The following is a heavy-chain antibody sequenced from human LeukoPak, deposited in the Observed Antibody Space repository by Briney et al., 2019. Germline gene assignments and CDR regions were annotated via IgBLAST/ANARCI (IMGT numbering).Heavy chain of an antibody. Sequence: PGGSLRLSCAASGFTFSSYAMSWVRQAPGKGLGWVSAISGSGGSTYYADSVKGRFTISRDNAKNSLYLQMNSLRAEDTAVYYCARDRMGTADFDYWGQGTLVTVSS. J-gene: IGHJ4*02. V-gene: IGHV3-23*01. CDR3: ARDRMGTADFDY. CDR2: ISGSGGST. D-gene: IGHD6-25*01. CDR1: GFTFSSYA.